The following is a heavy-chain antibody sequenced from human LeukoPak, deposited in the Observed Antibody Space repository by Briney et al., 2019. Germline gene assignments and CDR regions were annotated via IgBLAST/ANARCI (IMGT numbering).Heavy chain of an antibody. CDR3: ARVVSYDFWSGYYKFVWFDP. V-gene: IGHV4-59*01. CDR1: GVSISSYY. CDR2: IYYSGST. J-gene: IGHJ5*02. D-gene: IGHD3-3*01. Sequence: SETLSLTCTVSGVSISSYYWSWIRQPPGKGLEWIGYIYYSGSTNYNPSLKSRVTISVDTSKNQFSLKLSSVTAADTAVYYCARVVSYDFWSGYYKFVWFDPWGQGTLVTVSS.